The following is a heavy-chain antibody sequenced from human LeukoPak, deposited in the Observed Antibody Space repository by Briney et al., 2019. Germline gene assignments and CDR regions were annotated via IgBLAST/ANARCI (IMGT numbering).Heavy chain of an antibody. CDR3: ARTSRINMVLDP. Sequence: SGPLSLTCGVSGGSISNTNWWTWVRQPPGKGLEWIGEIYHSGSTNYNPSLKSRVTISVDKSKNQFSLKLSSVTAADTAVYYCARTSRINMVLDPWGQGTLVTVSS. D-gene: IGHD3-10*01. CDR1: GGSISNTNW. CDR2: IYHSGST. V-gene: IGHV4-4*02. J-gene: IGHJ5*02.